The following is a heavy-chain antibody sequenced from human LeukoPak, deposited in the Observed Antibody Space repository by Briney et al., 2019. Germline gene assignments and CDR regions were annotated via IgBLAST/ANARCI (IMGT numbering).Heavy chain of an antibody. CDR2: IYHTGST. J-gene: IGHJ2*01. CDR1: GGSISSGGYS. CDR3: ARGYGWYFDL. D-gene: IGHD4-17*01. Sequence: SQTLSLTCAVSGGSISSGGYSWSWIRQPPGKGLEWIGYIYHTGSTYYNPSLKSRVTISVDRSKNQFSLKLSSVTAADTAVYYCARGYGWYFDLWGRGTLVTVSS. V-gene: IGHV4-30-2*01.